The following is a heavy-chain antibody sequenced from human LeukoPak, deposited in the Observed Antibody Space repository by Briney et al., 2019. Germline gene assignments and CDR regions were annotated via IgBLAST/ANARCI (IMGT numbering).Heavy chain of an antibody. CDR1: GFTVSSNY. CDR3: ARGKYVTGNYYFVY. J-gene: IGHJ4*02. D-gene: IGHD1-20*01. V-gene: IGHV3-53*03. CDR2: IDSGDST. Sequence: GGSLRLSCAASGFTVSSNYMSWVRQPPGRGLEWVSIIDSGDSTAYADSVKGRFTISRDTSKNTLFLQMNNLRAEDTAVYYCARGKYVTGNYYFVYWGQGSLVTVSS.